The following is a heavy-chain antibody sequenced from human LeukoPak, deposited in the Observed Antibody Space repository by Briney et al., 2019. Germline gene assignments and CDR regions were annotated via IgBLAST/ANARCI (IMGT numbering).Heavy chain of an antibody. CDR2: ISYDGGNK. D-gene: IGHD3-10*01. V-gene: IGHV3-30*18. CDR1: GFTFSSYG. Sequence: GGSLRLSCAASGFTFSSYGMHWVRQAPGKGLEWVAVISYDGGNKYYADSVKGRFTISRDNSKNTLYLQMNSLRAEDTAVYYCAKDHGSGSYYNPNWFDPWGQGTLVTVSS. J-gene: IGHJ5*02. CDR3: AKDHGSGSYYNPNWFDP.